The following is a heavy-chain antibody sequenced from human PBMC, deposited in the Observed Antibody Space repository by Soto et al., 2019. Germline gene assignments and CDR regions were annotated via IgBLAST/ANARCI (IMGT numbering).Heavy chain of an antibody. CDR3: ARHRAVAGMPDYYYDMDV. CDR1: GDSFTNHW. J-gene: IGHJ6*02. Sequence: PGESLKISCKGSGDSFTNHWIAWVRQMPGKGLEWMGFVYPDDSDARYSPSFQGQVTISADKSISTAYLQWSSLKASDTAMYYCARHRAVAGMPDYYYDMDVWGQGTTVTVSS. D-gene: IGHD6-19*01. CDR2: VYPDDSDA. V-gene: IGHV5-51*01.